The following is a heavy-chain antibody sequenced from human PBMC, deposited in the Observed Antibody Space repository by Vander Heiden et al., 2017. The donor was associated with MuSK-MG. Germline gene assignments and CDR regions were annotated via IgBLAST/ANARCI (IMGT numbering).Heavy chain of an antibody. J-gene: IGHJ3*02. V-gene: IGHV3-23*01. CDR2: IRDSGVGT. CDR1: GFAFSNYG. D-gene: IGHD1-1*01. Sequence: EVQLLESGGGLVQPGGSLRLSCAASGFAFSNYGMSWVRQAPAKGLEWVSGIRDSGVGTYYADSVKGRFTISRDDSKNTVYLQMNSLRAEDTALYYCAKGRRSSRYLGFDIWGQGTMVTVSA. CDR3: AKGRRSSRYLGFDI.